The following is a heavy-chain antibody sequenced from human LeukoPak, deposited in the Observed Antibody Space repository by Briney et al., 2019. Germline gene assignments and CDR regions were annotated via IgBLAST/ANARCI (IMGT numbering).Heavy chain of an antibody. CDR3: ARDRVGATAEFDY. D-gene: IGHD1-26*01. Sequence: ASVKVSCKASGYTFTSYYMHWVRQAPGQGLEWMGIINPSGGSTSYAQKFQGRVTMTRDMSTSTVYMELSSLKSEDTAVYYCARDRVGATAEFDYWGQGTLVTVSS. CDR1: GYTFTSYY. V-gene: IGHV1-46*01. CDR2: INPSGGST. J-gene: IGHJ4*02.